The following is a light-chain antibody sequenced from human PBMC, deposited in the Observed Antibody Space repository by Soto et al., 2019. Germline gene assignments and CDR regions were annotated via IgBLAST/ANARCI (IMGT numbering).Light chain of an antibody. CDR2: TAS. Sequence: DIQMTQSPSFVSAFVGDRVTITCRASQGVGSWLAWYQQKPGEAPKVLIHTASSLQSWVPSRFNGSGSGTDFTLTISSLQPEDFATYYCQQTNSFPLTFGGGTKVEIK. J-gene: IGKJ4*01. CDR3: QQTNSFPLT. CDR1: QGVGSW. V-gene: IGKV1-12*01.